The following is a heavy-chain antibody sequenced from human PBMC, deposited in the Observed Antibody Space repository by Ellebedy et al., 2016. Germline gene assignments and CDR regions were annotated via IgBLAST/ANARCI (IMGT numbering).Heavy chain of an antibody. CDR2: ISSSSSYI. CDR3: ARDKGIVATPNIDY. J-gene: IGHJ4*02. CDR1: GFTFSSYS. Sequence: GGSLRLXCAASGFTFSSYSMNWVRQAPGKGLEWVSSISSSSSYIYYADSVKGRFTISRDNAKNSLYLQMNSLRAEDTAVYYCARDKGIVATPNIDYWGQGTLVTVSS. D-gene: IGHD5-12*01. V-gene: IGHV3-21*01.